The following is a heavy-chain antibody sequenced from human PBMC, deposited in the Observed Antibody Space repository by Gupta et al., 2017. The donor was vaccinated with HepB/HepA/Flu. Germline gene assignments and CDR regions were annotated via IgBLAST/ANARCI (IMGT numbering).Heavy chain of an antibody. CDR2: IYWDDDK. V-gene: IGHV2-5*02. J-gene: IGHJ2*01. CDR3: ARYNSDLGVVIGWWYFDL. CDR1: GSSLSTRGVG. D-gene: IGHD3-3*01. Sequence: QITLKESGPTLLQPTQTLTLTCTFSGSSLSTRGVGVCWIRQPPGKALEWLALIYWDDDKRYSPTLKSTHTITKDSTKTQVVLTMTNMDPVDTATYYCARYNSDLGVVIGWWYFDLWGRGTLVTVSS.